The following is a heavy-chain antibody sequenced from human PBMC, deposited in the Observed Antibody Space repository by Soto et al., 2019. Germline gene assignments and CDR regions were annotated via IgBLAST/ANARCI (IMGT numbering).Heavy chain of an antibody. V-gene: IGHV4-34*01. CDR3: ARAPIWDDAFDI. D-gene: IGHD7-27*01. CDR2: INHSGST. J-gene: IGHJ3*02. CDR1: SYY. Sequence: SYYWSWIRQPPGKGLEWIGEINHSGSTNYNPSLKSRVTISVDTSKNQFSLKLSSVTAADTAVYYCARAPIWDDAFDIWGQGTMVTVSS.